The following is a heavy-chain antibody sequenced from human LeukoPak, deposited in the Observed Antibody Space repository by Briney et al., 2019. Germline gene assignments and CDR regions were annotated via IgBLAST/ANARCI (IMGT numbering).Heavy chain of an antibody. J-gene: IGHJ4*02. CDR1: GGTFSSYA. D-gene: IGHD4/OR15-4a*01. V-gene: IGHV1-69*01. Sequence: SVKVSCKASGGTFSSYAISWVQQAPGQGLEWMGGIIPIFGTANYAQKFQGRVTITADESTSTAYMELSSLRSEDTAVYYCARARSLTYYFDYWGQGTLVTVSS. CDR3: ARARSLTYYFDY. CDR2: IIPIFGTA.